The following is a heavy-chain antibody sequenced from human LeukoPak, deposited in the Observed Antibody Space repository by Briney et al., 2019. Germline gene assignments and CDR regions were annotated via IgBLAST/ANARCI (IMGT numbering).Heavy chain of an antibody. V-gene: IGHV7-4-1*02. CDR3: ARENGCNFYYYYMDV. J-gene: IGHJ6*03. CDR1: GYTFTSYA. CDR2: INTNTGNP. Sequence: GASVKVSCKASGYTFTSYAMNWVRQAPGQGLEWMGWINTNTGNPTYAQGFTGRFVFSLDTSVSTAYLQISSLKAEGTDVYYCARENGCNFYYYYMDVWGKGTTVTVSS. D-gene: IGHD2-8*01.